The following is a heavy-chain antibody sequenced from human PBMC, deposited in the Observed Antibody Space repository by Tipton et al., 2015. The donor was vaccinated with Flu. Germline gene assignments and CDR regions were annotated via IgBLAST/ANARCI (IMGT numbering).Heavy chain of an antibody. V-gene: IGHV4-4*09. CDR3: ARGDGYNFDY. J-gene: IGHJ4*02. CDR1: RGSISSYY. Sequence: GLVKPSETLSLTCSVSRGSISSYYWSWVRQPPGKGLEWIGNIYRSGSTFYNPSLKSRVTISVDTSKNQFSLKLSSVTAADTAVYYCARGDGYNFDYWGQGTLVTVSS. CDR2: IYRSGST. D-gene: IGHD5-24*01.